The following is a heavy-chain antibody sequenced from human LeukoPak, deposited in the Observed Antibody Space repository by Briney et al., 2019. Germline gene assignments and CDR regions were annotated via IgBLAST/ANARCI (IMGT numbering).Heavy chain of an antibody. Sequence: SVKVSCKASGGTFSSYAISWVRHAPGQGLEWMGGIIPIFGTANYAQKFQGRVTITADKSTSTAYMELSSLRSEDTAVYYCAVWAFDYYGSGSYWPEPHDYYYYGMDVWGKGTTVTVSS. D-gene: IGHD3-10*01. CDR2: IIPIFGTA. J-gene: IGHJ6*04. CDR3: AVWAFDYYGSGSYWPEPHDYYYYGMDV. V-gene: IGHV1-69*06. CDR1: GGTFSSYA.